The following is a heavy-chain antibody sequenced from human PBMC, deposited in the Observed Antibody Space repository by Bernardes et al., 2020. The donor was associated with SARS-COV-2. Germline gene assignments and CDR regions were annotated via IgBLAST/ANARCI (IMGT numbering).Heavy chain of an antibody. CDR3: SLWGVIVVPPTKRPRAFYGMAV. CDR1: GFTFNNAW. V-gene: IGHV3-15*01. J-gene: IGHJ6*02. D-gene: IGHD3-10*01. CDR2: IKSKSNGGTI. Sequence: GGSLRLSCAASGFTFNNAWMSWVRQAPGRGLEWVGRIKSKSNGGTIDYAAPVNGRFTISRDDSKNTLYLQMDSLKTEDTAVYYCSLWGVIVVPPTKRPRAFYGMAVWGQGTTVTVSS.